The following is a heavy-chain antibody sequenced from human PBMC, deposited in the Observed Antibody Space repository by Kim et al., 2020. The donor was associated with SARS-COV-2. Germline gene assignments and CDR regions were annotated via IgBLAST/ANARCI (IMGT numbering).Heavy chain of an antibody. CDR3: ARGDRGYNQIDY. Sequence: GGSLRLSCAASGFTFSSYAMHWVRQAPGKGLEWVAVISYDGSNKYYADSVKGRFTISRDNSKNTLYLQMNSLRAEDTAVYYCARGDRGYNQIDYWGQGTLVTVSS. V-gene: IGHV3-30*04. D-gene: IGHD6-25*01. J-gene: IGHJ4*02. CDR1: GFTFSSYA. CDR2: ISYDGSNK.